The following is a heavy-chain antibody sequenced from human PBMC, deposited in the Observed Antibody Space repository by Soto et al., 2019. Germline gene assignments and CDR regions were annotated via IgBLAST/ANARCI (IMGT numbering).Heavy chain of an antibody. V-gene: IGHV4-31*03. D-gene: IGHD3-9*01. CDR2: IYYSGST. Sequence: SETLSLTCTVSGGSISSGGYYWSWIRQHPGKGLEWIGYIYYSGSTYYNTSLKSRVTISVDTSKNQFSLKLSSVTAADTAVYYCARRSEGYFDWQNWFDPWGQGTLVTVSS. J-gene: IGHJ5*02. CDR1: GGSISSGGYY. CDR3: ARRSEGYFDWQNWFDP.